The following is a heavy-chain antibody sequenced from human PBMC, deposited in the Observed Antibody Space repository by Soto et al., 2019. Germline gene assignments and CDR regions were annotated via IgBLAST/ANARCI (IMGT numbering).Heavy chain of an antibody. V-gene: IGHV1-46*01. J-gene: IGHJ6*02. CDR3: ARGGLAADYYYYYYGMDV. D-gene: IGHD6-13*01. CDR2: INPSGGST. CDR1: GYTFTSYY. Sequence: QVQLVQSGAEVKKPGASVKVSCKASGYTFTSYYMHWVRQAPGQGLEWMGIINPSGGSTSYAQKFQGRVTMTRDTSTSTVYMELSSLRSEDTAVYYCARGGLAADYYYYYYGMDVWGQGTTVTVSS.